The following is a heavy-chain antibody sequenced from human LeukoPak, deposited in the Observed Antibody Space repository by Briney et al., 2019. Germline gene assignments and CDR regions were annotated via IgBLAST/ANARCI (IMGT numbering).Heavy chain of an antibody. Sequence: GGSLRLSCAASGFTFSDYFVKWIRQAPGKGLEWVSYISSSGSSTNYADSVKGRFTISRDNAKNSLYLQMNSLRAEDTAVYYCARRGNTSTGAGSFDIWGQGTMVTVSS. CDR1: GFTFSDYF. J-gene: IGHJ3*02. D-gene: IGHD1-26*01. CDR3: ARRGNTSTGAGSFDI. CDR2: ISSSGSST. V-gene: IGHV3-11*06.